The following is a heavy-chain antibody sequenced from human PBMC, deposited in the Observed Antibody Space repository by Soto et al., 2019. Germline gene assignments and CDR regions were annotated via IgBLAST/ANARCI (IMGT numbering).Heavy chain of an antibody. CDR2: ISSSSSYI. Sequence: GGSLRLSCAASGFTFSSYSMNWVRQAPGKGLEWVSSISSSSSYIYYADSVKGRFTISRDNAKNSLYLQMNSLRAEDTAVYYCARPYYYDSSGYYGNFDLWGRGTLVTVSS. V-gene: IGHV3-21*01. D-gene: IGHD3-22*01. CDR1: GFTFSSYS. J-gene: IGHJ2*01. CDR3: ARPYYYDSSGYYGNFDL.